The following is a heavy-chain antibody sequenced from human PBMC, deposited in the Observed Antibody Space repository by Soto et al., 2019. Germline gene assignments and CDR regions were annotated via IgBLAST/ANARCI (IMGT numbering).Heavy chain of an antibody. J-gene: IGHJ4*01. Sequence: ASVKVSCKVSGYTLTELSMHWVRQAPGKGLEWMGGFDPEDGETIYAQKFQGRVTMTEDTSTDTAYMELSSLRSEDTAVYYCATESIVGATRGVDYWGHGTLVTVSS. CDR1: GYTLTELS. CDR3: ATESIVGATRGVDY. D-gene: IGHD1-26*01. V-gene: IGHV1-24*01. CDR2: FDPEDGET.